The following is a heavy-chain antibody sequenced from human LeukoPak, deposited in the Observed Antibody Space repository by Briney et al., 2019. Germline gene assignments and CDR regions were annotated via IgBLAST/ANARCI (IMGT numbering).Heavy chain of an antibody. D-gene: IGHD2-2*02. J-gene: IGHJ4*02. V-gene: IGHV3-23*01. Sequence: GGSLRLSCAASGFTFSSYAMSWVRQAPGEGLEWVSAISGSGGSTYYADSVKGRFTISRDNSKNTLYLQMNSLRAEDTAVYYCAKATRIPAAIFPLDYWGQGTLVTVSS. CDR3: AKATRIPAAIFPLDY. CDR1: GFTFSSYA. CDR2: ISGSGGST.